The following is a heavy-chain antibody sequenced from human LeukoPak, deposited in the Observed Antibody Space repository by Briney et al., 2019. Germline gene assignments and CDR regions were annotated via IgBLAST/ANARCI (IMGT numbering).Heavy chain of an antibody. J-gene: IGHJ4*02. V-gene: IGHV4-59*08. Sequence: SETLSLTCTVSGGSISSHYWSWIRQPPGKGLEWIGYIYYSGSTNYNPSLKSRVTISVDTSKNQFSLKLTSATAADTAVYFCASQNSDYYQGRFDSWGQGTLVTVSS. CDR1: GGSISSHY. CDR3: ASQNSDYYQGRFDS. CDR2: IYYSGST. D-gene: IGHD3-22*01.